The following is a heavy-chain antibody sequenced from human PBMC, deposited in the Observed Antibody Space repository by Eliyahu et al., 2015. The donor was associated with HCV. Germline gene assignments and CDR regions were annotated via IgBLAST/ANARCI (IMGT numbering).Heavy chain of an antibody. CDR3: VRLGLTGTHFDY. Sequence: QVTLKESGPALVKPTQTLTLTCTFSGFSLTTSSMRVSWIRQPPGKALEWLARIDWDDDEYYNTSLKTRLTISKDTSKNQVVLTMTNMDTVDTATYYCVRLGLTGTHFDYWGQGTLVTVSS. CDR1: GFSLTTSSMR. CDR2: IDWDDDE. J-gene: IGHJ4*02. V-gene: IGHV2-70*04. D-gene: IGHD1/OR15-1a*01.